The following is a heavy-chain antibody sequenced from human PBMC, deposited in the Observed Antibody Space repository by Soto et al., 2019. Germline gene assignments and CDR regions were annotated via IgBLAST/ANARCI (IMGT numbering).Heavy chain of an antibody. J-gene: IGHJ3*02. V-gene: IGHV1-18*01. CDR2: ISPYNGNT. D-gene: IGHD6-19*01. CDR3: SRDDQKWLVAAFEI. CDR1: GYTFVRYG. Sequence: QVQLVQSGAEVKEPGASVKVSCKASGYTFVRYGISWVRQAPGQGLEWMGWISPYNGNTNYAQKFQGRVTMTTDTSTSTVYMELRSLRSDDTAVYYCSRDDQKWLVAAFEIWGQGTMVTVSS.